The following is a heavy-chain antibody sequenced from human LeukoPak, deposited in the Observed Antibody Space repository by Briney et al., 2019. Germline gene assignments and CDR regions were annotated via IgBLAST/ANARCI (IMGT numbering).Heavy chain of an antibody. Sequence: SETLSLTCTVSGYSISSGYYCGWIRQPPGKGLEWIGSIYHSGSTYYNPSLKSRVTISVDTSKNQFSLKLSSVTAADTAVYYCARVRSRTSFWIYYWGQGTLVTVSS. V-gene: IGHV4-38-2*02. CDR3: ARVRSRTSFWIYY. CDR1: GYSISSGYY. J-gene: IGHJ4*02. D-gene: IGHD2-2*01. CDR2: IYHSGST.